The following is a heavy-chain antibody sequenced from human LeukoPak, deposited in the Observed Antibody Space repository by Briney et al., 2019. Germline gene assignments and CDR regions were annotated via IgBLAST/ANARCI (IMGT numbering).Heavy chain of an antibody. CDR2: MNPNSGNT. CDR3: ARVGWQQLSTYMDV. J-gene: IGHJ6*03. Sequence: GASVKVSCKASGYTFTSYDTNWVRQATGQGREWMRWMNPNSGNTGYAQKFQGRVTMTRNTSISTAYMELSSLRSEDTAVYYCARVGWQQLSTYMDVWGKGTTVTVSS. CDR1: GYTFTSYD. V-gene: IGHV1-8*01. D-gene: IGHD6-13*01.